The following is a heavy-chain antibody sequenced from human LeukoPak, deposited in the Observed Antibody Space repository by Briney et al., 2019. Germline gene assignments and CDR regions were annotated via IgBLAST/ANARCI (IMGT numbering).Heavy chain of an antibody. J-gene: IGHJ4*02. CDR2: IRYDGSNK. D-gene: IGHD2-15*01. CDR1: GFTFSSYG. CDR3: AILLPSDDCSGGSCYSSFDY. V-gene: IGHV3-30*02. Sequence: PGGSLRLSCAASGFTFSSYGMHWVRQAPGKGLEWVAFIRYDGSNKYYADSVKGRFTISRDNSKNTLYLQMNSLRAEDTAVYYCAILLPSDDCSGGSCYSSFDYWGQGTLVTVSS.